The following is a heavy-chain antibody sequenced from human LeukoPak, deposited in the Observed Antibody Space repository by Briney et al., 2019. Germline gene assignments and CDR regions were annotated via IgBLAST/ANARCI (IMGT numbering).Heavy chain of an antibody. CDR2: ISNDVTNN. V-gene: IGHV3-30*04. J-gene: IGHJ6*02. CDR3: ARDFFYYGSGNSFRAHYYYYAMDV. Sequence: GRSLRLSCAASGFTFTSYAMHWVRQAPGKGLECVAAISNDVTNNYYADSVKGRFTISRDNSKNTLYLQMNSLRTEDTAVYYCARDFFYYGSGNSFRAHYYYYAMDVWCQGTTVTVS. D-gene: IGHD3-10*01. CDR1: GFTFTSYA.